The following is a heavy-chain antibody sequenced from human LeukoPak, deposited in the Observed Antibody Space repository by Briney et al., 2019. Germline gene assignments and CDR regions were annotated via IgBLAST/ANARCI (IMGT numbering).Heavy chain of an antibody. V-gene: IGHV3-48*01. CDR1: GFTFSSYS. CDR2: ISSSSSTI. J-gene: IGHJ6*02. Sequence: PGGSLRLSCAASGFTFSSYSMNWVRQAPGKGLEWVSYISSSSSTIYYADSVKGRFTISRDNAKNSLYLQMNSLRAEDTAVYYCARDPRGYCSGGSCLPGYGMDVWGQGTTVTVSS. D-gene: IGHD2-15*01. CDR3: ARDPRGYCSGGSCLPGYGMDV.